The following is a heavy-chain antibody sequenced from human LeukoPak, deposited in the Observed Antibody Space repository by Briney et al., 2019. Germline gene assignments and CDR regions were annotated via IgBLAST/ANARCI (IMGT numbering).Heavy chain of an antibody. J-gene: IGHJ6*02. CDR3: ARLYGSGSSKNYYYYGMDV. D-gene: IGHD3-10*01. CDR1: GSTFTSYW. CDR2: IFPGDSDT. V-gene: IGHV5-51*01. Sequence: GESLKISCKGSGSTFTSYWIGWVRQLHGKGLEWMGIIFPGDSDTRHSPSFQDQVTISADKSISTAYLQWISLKASDTAMYYCARLYGSGSSKNYYYYGMDVWGLGTTVTVSS.